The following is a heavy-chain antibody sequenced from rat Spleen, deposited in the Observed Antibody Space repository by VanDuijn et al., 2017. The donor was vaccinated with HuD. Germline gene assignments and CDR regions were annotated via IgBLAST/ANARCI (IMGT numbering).Heavy chain of an antibody. J-gene: IGHJ2*01. CDR2: IWGDGTT. V-gene: IGHV2-1*01. CDR1: GFALITNT. D-gene: IGHD1-2*01. CDR3: TRSGYYYSSYVPFFDY. Sequence: VQLKESGRGLVQPAQTLSLTCTVAGFALITNTVHCVRQPPGTGLERMGGIWGDGTTDYNLGLKSRLIISRDTSKSQVFLKMNSLQTDDTAIYFCTRSGYYYSSYVPFFDYWGQGVMVTVSS.